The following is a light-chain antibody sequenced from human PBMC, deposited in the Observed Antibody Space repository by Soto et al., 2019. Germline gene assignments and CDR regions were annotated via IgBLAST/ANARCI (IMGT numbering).Light chain of an antibody. J-gene: IGKJ2*01. V-gene: IGKV3-15*01. CDR1: QSIGSD. Sequence: EIVMTQSPSTLSVSPGERVTLSCRASQSIGSDLAWYLQKPGQAPSLLVYGASTRATGMAARFSGSGSGTEFTLTISSLQSEDFAVYYCQQYNNWPHTFGLGTKLEIK. CDR2: GAS. CDR3: QQYNNWPHT.